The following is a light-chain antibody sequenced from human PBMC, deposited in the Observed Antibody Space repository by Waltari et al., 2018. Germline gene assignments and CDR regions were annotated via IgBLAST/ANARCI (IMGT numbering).Light chain of an antibody. CDR3: QQYNDWPPLT. V-gene: IGKV3-15*01. J-gene: IGKJ4*01. Sequence: EVVMTQSPATLSVSPGERATLPCRASQSVSSFVAWYQQKPRQAPRLLISGASTRATGIPARFSGSGSGTEFTLTISSLQSEDFAVYYCQQYNDWPPLTFGGGTKVEIK. CDR2: GAS. CDR1: QSVSSF.